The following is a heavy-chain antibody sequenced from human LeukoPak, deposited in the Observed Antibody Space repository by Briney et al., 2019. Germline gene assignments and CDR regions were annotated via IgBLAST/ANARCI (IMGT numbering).Heavy chain of an antibody. V-gene: IGHV1-8*01. CDR2: MNPNSGNT. CDR1: GYTFTSYN. D-gene: IGHD4-17*01. CDR3: ASMTTDFNDYYYGMDV. Sequence: GVSVKVSCKASGYTFTSYNINWVRQATGQGLEWMGWMNPNSGNTGYAQKFQGRVTMTRNTSISTAYMELSSLRSEDTAVYYCASMTTDFNDYYYGMDVWGQGTTVTVSS. J-gene: IGHJ6*02.